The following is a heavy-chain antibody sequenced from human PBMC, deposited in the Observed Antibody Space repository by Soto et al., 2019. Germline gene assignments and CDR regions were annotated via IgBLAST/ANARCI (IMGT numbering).Heavy chain of an antibody. V-gene: IGHV3-15*01. CDR1: GFTFSNAW. Sequence: PGGSLRLSCAASGFTFSNAWMSWVRQAPGKGQEWVGRIKSKTDGGTTDYAAPVKGRFTISRDDSKNTLYLQMNSLKTEDTAVYYCTTLYNDFWSGYYTGDWFDPWGQGTLVTVSS. D-gene: IGHD3-3*01. CDR2: IKSKTDGGTT. J-gene: IGHJ5*02. CDR3: TTLYNDFWSGYYTGDWFDP.